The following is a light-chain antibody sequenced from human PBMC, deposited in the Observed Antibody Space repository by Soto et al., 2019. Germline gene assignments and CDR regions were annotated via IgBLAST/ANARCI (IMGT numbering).Light chain of an antibody. Sequence: AIRMTQSPSSFSASTGDTVTITCLASQGISSYLAWYQQKPGKAPKLLIYAASTLQSGVPSRFSGSGSGTDFTLTISCLQSEDFATYYCQQYYSYPTWTFGQGTKVDIK. J-gene: IGKJ1*01. CDR3: QQYYSYPTWT. V-gene: IGKV1-8*01. CDR2: AAS. CDR1: QGISSY.